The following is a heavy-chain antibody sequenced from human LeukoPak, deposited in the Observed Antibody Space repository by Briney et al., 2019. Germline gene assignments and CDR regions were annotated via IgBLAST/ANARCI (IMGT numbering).Heavy chain of an antibody. CDR2: IKEDGSEK. D-gene: IGHD3-9*01. J-gene: IGHJ6*02. CDR3: AGSGARRYDFLTGRFYYYYGMDV. Sequence: GGSLRLSCAASGFTFSSYWMSWVRQAPGKGLEWVANIKEDGSEKYYVDSVKGRFTISRDNAKKSLYLQMNSLRAEDTAVYYCAGSGARRYDFLTGRFYYYYGMDVWGQGTTVTVSS. V-gene: IGHV3-7*01. CDR1: GFTFSSYW.